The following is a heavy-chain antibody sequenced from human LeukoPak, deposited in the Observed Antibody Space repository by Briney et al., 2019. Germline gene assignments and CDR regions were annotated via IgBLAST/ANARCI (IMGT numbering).Heavy chain of an antibody. J-gene: IGHJ5*02. CDR3: TSHAAFDP. CDR2: IKSKHVGGTT. V-gene: IGHV3-15*01. CDR1: GFTFNNAW. Sequence: GGSLRLSCAASGFTFNNAWMNWVRQAPGKGLEWVGRIKSKHVGGTTDYAAPVKGRFTISRDDSKNTVYLQMNSLKIEDTAVYYCTSHAAFDPWGQGTLVTVSS.